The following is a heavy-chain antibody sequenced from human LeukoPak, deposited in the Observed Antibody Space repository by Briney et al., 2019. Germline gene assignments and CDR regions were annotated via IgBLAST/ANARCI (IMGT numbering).Heavy chain of an antibody. D-gene: IGHD2-8*01. V-gene: IGHV3-7*01. CDR1: GFTFSSYW. CDR3: ASPNGGNWFDP. J-gene: IGHJ5*02. CDR2: IKQDGSGK. Sequence: PGGSLGLSCAASGFTFSSYWMSWVRQAPGKGLEWVANIKQDGSGKYYVDSVKGRFTISRDNAKNSLYLQMNSLRAEDTAVYYCASPNGGNWFDPWGQGTLVTVSS.